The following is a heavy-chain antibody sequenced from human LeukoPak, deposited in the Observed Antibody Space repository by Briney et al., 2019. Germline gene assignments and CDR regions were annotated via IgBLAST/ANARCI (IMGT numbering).Heavy chain of an antibody. CDR1: GFTFSSYA. CDR2: ISGSGGST. Sequence: GGSLRLSCAASGFTFSSYAMSWVRQAPGKGLEWVSAISGSGGSTYYADSVKGRFTTSRDNSKNTLYLQMNSLRAEDTAVYYCAKYHNILWFGESFDAFDIWGQGTMVTVSS. CDR3: AKYHNILWFGESFDAFDI. V-gene: IGHV3-23*01. J-gene: IGHJ3*02. D-gene: IGHD3-10*01.